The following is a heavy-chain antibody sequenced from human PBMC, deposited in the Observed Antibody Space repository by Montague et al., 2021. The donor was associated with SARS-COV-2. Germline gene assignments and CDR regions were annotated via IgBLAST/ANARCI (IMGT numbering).Heavy chain of an antibody. J-gene: IGHJ3*02. CDR2: TYYRSKWDF. CDR3: ASSGITLTGLDAFDI. D-gene: IGHD3-9*01. Sequence: CAISGDSVSRKSVAWNWIRQSPSRGLEWLGRTYYRSKWDFDYAESVQRRLVITPDTSKNQVSLQLNSVIPEDTAVYFCASSGITLTGLDAFDIWGQGTMVTVSS. V-gene: IGHV6-1*01. CDR1: GDSVSRKSVA.